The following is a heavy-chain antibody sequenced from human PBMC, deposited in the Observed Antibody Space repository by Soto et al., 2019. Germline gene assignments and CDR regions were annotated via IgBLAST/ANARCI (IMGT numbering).Heavy chain of an antibody. Sequence: PGGSLRLSCTASGFTFGDYAMNWVRQAPGKGLEWVGFIRSKAYGGTTEYAASVKGRFTISRDDSKSIAYLQMNSLKTEDTAVYYCSHDSSGYSYYFDYWGQGTLVTVSS. CDR1: GFTFGDYA. CDR2: IRSKAYGGTT. J-gene: IGHJ4*02. D-gene: IGHD3-22*01. V-gene: IGHV3-49*04. CDR3: SHDSSGYSYYFDY.